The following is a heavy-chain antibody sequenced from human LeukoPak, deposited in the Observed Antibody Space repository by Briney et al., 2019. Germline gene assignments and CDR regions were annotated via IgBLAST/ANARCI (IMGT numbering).Heavy chain of an antibody. CDR1: GYSFTNYW. V-gene: IGHV5-51*01. CDR2: IYPGDSDT. D-gene: IGHD6-6*01. Sequence: GESLKISCKSSGYSFTNYWIAWVRQMPGKGLEWMGIIYPGDSDTRYSPSFQGQVTISADKSISTAYLQWSSLKASDTAMYYCARLTLSSSSSWGEFDYWGQGTLVTVSS. J-gene: IGHJ4*02. CDR3: ARLTLSSSSSWGEFDY.